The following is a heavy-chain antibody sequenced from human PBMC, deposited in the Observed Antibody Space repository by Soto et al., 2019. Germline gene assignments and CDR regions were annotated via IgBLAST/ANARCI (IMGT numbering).Heavy chain of an antibody. D-gene: IGHD6-13*01. CDR1: GGSISSYY. Sequence: SETLSLTCTVSGGSISSYYWSWIRQPPGKGLEWIGYIYYSGSTNYNPSLKSRVTISVDTSKNQFSLKLSSVTAADTAVYYCARSIAAAGKVFEYWGQGTLVTVSS. CDR2: IYYSGST. J-gene: IGHJ4*02. V-gene: IGHV4-59*01. CDR3: ARSIAAAGKVFEY.